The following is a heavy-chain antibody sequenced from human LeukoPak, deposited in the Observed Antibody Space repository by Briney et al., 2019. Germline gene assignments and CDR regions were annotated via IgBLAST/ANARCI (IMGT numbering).Heavy chain of an antibody. CDR2: MNPNSGNT. J-gene: IGHJ4*02. CDR1: GYTFTSYD. V-gene: IGHV1-8*01. CDR3: ARLRVGTVVTDY. D-gene: IGHD4-23*01. Sequence: ASVKVSCKASGYTFTSYDINWVRQATGQGLEWMGWMNPNSGNTGYAQKFQGRVTMTRNTSISTAYMELSSLRSEDTAVYYCARLRVGTVVTDYWGQGTLITVAS.